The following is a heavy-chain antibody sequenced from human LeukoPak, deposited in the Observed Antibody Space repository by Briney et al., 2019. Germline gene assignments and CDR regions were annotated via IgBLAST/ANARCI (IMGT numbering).Heavy chain of an antibody. V-gene: IGHV4-34*01. CDR1: GGSFSGYY. Sequence: SETLSLTCAVYGGSFSGYYWSWIRQPPGKGLEWMGEINHSGSTNYNPSPKSGVTISVDTSKNQFSLKLSSVTAADTAVYYCARGGIAVAGTRWFDPWGQGTLVTVSS. CDR3: ARGGIAVAGTRWFDP. J-gene: IGHJ5*02. CDR2: INHSGST. D-gene: IGHD6-19*01.